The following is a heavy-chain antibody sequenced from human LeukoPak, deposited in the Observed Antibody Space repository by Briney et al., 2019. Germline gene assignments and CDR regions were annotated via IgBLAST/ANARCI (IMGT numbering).Heavy chain of an antibody. V-gene: IGHV4-59*08. CDR2: INDSGST. Sequence: SETLSLTCTVSGGSISSYYWSWIRQPPGRGLEWVGYINDSGSTKYNPSLKSRVIISIDTSKNQFSLNLISVTVADTAVYYCGKVGGNSNSWGQGTLVTVSS. D-gene: IGHD4-23*01. CDR3: GKVGGNSNS. CDR1: GGSISSYY. J-gene: IGHJ5*02.